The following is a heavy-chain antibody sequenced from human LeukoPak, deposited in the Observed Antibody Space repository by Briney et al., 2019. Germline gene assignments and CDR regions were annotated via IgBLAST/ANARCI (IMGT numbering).Heavy chain of an antibody. V-gene: IGHV1-18*01. D-gene: IGHD3-9*01. CDR1: GYTFTSYG. CDR2: ISAYNGNT. Sequence: ASVKVSCKASGYTFTSYGISWVRQAPGQGLEWMGWISAYNGNTNYAQKLQGRVTMTTDTSTSTAYMELRSLRSDDTAVYYCARDLDILTGYHALNDYWGQGALVTVSS. CDR3: ARDLDILTGYHALNDY. J-gene: IGHJ4*02.